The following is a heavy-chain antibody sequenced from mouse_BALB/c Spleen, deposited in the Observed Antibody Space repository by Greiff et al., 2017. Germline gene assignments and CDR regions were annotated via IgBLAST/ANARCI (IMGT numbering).Heavy chain of an antibody. CDR1: GYTFTSYW. CDR3: TRRYGSSYYYAMDY. D-gene: IGHD1-1*01. V-gene: IGHV1S127*01. Sequence: VQLQQPGAELVKPGASVKISCKASGYTFTSYWMHWVKQRPGQGLEWIGVIDPSDSYTSYNQKFKGKATLTVDTSSSTAYMQLSSLTSEDSAVYYCTRRYGSSYYYAMDYWGQGTSVTVSS. J-gene: IGHJ4*01. CDR2: IDPSDSYT.